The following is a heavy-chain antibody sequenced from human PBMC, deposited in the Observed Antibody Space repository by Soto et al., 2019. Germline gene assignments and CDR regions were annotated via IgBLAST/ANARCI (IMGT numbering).Heavy chain of an antibody. V-gene: IGHV3-30*18. Sequence: QVQLVESGGGVVQPGRSLRLSCAASGFTFSSYGMHWVRQAPGKGLEWVAVISYDGSNKYYADSVKGRFTISRDNSKNTLYLQMNSLRAEDTAVYYCAKESGPYSVPRSYYGMDVWGQGTTVTVSS. CDR1: GFTFSSYG. J-gene: IGHJ6*02. D-gene: IGHD1-26*01. CDR2: ISYDGSNK. CDR3: AKESGPYSVPRSYYGMDV.